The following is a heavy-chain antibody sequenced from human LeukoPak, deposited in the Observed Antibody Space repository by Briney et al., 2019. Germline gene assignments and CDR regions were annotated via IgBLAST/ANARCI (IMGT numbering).Heavy chain of an antibody. Sequence: AETLSLTCAVSGGSFIGSHWNWIRQPPGKGLEWIGEINHSGNTNYNPSLKSRVTISVDTSKNQFSLKLRSVTAADTAVYYCARDPTTVVTLPYYFDDWGQGTLVTVSS. V-gene: IGHV4-34*01. CDR1: GGSFIGSH. D-gene: IGHD4-23*01. J-gene: IGHJ4*02. CDR3: ARDPTTVVTLPYYFDD. CDR2: INHSGNT.